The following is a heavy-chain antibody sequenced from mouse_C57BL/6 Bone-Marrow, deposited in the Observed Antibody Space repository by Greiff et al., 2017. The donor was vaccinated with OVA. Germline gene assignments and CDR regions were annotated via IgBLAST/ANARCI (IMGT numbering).Heavy chain of an antibody. Sequence: VKLQQPGAELVKPGASVKVSCKASGYTFTSYWMHWVKQRPGQGLEWIGRIHPSDSDTNYNQKFKGKATLTVDKSSSTAYMQLSSLTSEDSAVYYCAILIYYPYYFDYWGQGTTLTVSS. CDR1: GYTFTSYW. CDR3: AILIYYPYYFDY. J-gene: IGHJ2*01. D-gene: IGHD2-1*01. CDR2: IHPSDSDT. V-gene: IGHV1-74*01.